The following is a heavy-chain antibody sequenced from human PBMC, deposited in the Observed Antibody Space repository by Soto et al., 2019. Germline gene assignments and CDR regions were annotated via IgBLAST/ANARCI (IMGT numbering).Heavy chain of an antibody. Sequence: QVQLVQSGAEVKKPGSSVKVSCKASGGTFSSYAITWVRQAPGQGLEWMGGIIPMFGTTNYPQTFQGRVTITADESTSTAYMELNSLRSEDTAVYYCARVRRDYYGSGNYYYYAMDVWGQGNTVTVSS. CDR3: ARVRRDYYGSGNYYYYAMDV. CDR1: GGTFSSYA. CDR2: IIPMFGTT. J-gene: IGHJ6*02. V-gene: IGHV1-69*12. D-gene: IGHD3-10*01.